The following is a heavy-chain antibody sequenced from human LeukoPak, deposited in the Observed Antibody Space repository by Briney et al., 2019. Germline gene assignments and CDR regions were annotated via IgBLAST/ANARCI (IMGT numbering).Heavy chain of an antibody. CDR2: INPSGDST. Sequence: ASVKVSCKASGYTFTIYYIHWVRQAPRRGLEWMAVINPSGDSTTYAQGFEGRLTMTRDTSTSTVYMDLSSLTSEDTAVYYCARDKRGSLDYWGRGTLVAVSS. V-gene: IGHV1-46*01. CDR3: ARDKRGSLDY. CDR1: GYTFTIYY. J-gene: IGHJ4*02. D-gene: IGHD3-10*01.